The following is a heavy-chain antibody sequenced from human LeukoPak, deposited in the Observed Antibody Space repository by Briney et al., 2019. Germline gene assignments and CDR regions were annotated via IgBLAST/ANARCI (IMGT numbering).Heavy chain of an antibody. CDR1: VGPISIGSYY. D-gene: IGHD3-10*01. CDR2: IYTSGST. J-gene: IGHJ4*02. Sequence: SETLSLTCTVSVGPISIGSYYWSWIRRPAGKGLEWIWRIYTSGSTNYNPSLKSRVTISVDTSKNQFSLKLSSVTAADTAVYYCASWFRRYFDYWGQGTLVTVSS. V-gene: IGHV4-61*02. CDR3: ASWFRRYFDY.